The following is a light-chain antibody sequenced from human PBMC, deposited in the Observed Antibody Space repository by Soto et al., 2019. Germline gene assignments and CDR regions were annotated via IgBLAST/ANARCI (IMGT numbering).Light chain of an antibody. CDR1: QSVSSSY. CDR2: GAS. J-gene: IGKJ3*01. CDR3: QQYGSSLFT. V-gene: IGKV3-20*01. Sequence: EIVLTQSPGTLSLSPGERATLSCRASQSVSSSYLAWYQQKPGQAPRLLIYGASSRDTGIPDRFSGSGSGTDFTLTISRLEPEDFPVYYCQQYGSSLFTFGPGTKVDIK.